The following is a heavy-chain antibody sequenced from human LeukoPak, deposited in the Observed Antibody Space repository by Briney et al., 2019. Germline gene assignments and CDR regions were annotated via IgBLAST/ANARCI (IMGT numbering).Heavy chain of an antibody. V-gene: IGHV1-8*01. D-gene: IGHD6-19*01. CDR2: MNPNSGNT. CDR1: GYTFTSYD. J-gene: IGHJ6*02. Sequence: ASVKVSCKASGYTFTSYDINWVRPATGQGLEWMGWMNPNSGNTGYAQKFQGRVTMTRNTSIGTAYMELSSLRSEDTAVYYCARGTYSSGWYSIYYYYGMDVWGQGTTVTVSS. CDR3: ARGTYSSGWYSIYYYYGMDV.